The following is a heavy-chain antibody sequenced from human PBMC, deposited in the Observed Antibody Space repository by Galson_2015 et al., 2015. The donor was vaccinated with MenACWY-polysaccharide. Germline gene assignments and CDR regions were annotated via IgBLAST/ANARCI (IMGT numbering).Heavy chain of an antibody. CDR2: IYWDDDK. CDR1: GFSLSTRGVG. Sequence: PALVKPTQTLTLTCTFSGFSLSTRGVGVGWIRQPPGKALEWLALIYWDDDKRYSPSLKSRLTITKDTSKNQVVLTMTNMDPVDTATYYCASLGATYWFDPWGQGTLVTVSS. J-gene: IGHJ5*02. D-gene: IGHD1-26*01. CDR3: ASLGATYWFDP. V-gene: IGHV2-5*02.